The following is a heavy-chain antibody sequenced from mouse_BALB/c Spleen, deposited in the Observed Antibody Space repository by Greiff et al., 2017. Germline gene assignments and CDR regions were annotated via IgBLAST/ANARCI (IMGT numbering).Heavy chain of an antibody. CDR3: ASYYYGSSYDAMDY. D-gene: IGHD1-1*01. J-gene: IGHJ4*01. V-gene: IGHV5-4*02. Sequence: EVKLEESGGGLVKPGGSLKLSCAASGFTFSDYYMYWVRQTPEKRLEWVATISDGGSYTYYPDSVKGRFTISRDNAKNNLYLQMSSLKSEDTAMYYCASYYYGSSYDAMDYWGQGTSVTVSS. CDR1: GFTFSDYY. CDR2: ISDGGSYT.